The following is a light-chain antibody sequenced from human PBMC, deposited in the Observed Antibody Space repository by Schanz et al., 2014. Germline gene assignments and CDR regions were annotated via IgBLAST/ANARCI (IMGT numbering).Light chain of an antibody. V-gene: IGLV2-8*01. CDR1: SSDVGGYNY. Sequence: QSALTQPPSASGSPGQSVTISCTGTSSDVGGYNYVSWYQQHPGKAPKLMIYDVSERPSGVPDRFSGSKSGHTASLTISGLQADDEADYYCSSYTSTTTAWVFGGGTKLTVL. CDR2: DVS. J-gene: IGLJ3*02. CDR3: SSYTSTTTAWV.